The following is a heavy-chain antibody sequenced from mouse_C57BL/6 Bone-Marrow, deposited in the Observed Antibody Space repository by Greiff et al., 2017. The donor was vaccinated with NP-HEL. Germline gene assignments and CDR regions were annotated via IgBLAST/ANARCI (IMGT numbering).Heavy chain of an antibody. D-gene: IGHD1-1*01. CDR1: GYTFTDYY. Sequence: EVQLQESGPVLVKPGASVKMSCKASGYTFTDYYMNWVKQSHGKSLEWIGVINPYNGGTSYNQKFKGKATLTVDKSSSTAYMELNSLTSEDSAVYYCAPIYYYGSSYSHYYAMDYWGQGTSVTVSS. CDR3: APIYYYGSSYSHYYAMDY. CDR2: INPYNGGT. V-gene: IGHV1-19*01. J-gene: IGHJ4*01.